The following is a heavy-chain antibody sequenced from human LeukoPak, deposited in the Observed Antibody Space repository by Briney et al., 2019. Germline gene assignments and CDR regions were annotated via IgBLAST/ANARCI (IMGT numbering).Heavy chain of an antibody. CDR2: INNDGSRI. V-gene: IGHV3-74*01. CDR3: VRDGYYETMSYFDY. D-gene: IGHD3-22*01. CDR1: GFTFSSYW. Sequence: PGGSLRLSCAASGFTFSSYWMQWVRQASGKGLVWVSRINNDGSRISYADSVKGRFTISRDNAKNTLYLQMNSLRAEDTAVYYCVRDGYYETMSYFDYWGQGTLVTVSS. J-gene: IGHJ4*02.